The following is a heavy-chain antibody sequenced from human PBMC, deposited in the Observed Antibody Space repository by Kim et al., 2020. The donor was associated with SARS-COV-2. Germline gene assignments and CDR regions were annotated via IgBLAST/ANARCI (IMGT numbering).Heavy chain of an antibody. V-gene: IGHV4-34*01. CDR3: ARGATIPGLSIGRDRPPVMFDRFRIAAAGNPFDY. J-gene: IGHJ4*02. D-gene: IGHD6-13*01. Sequence: SETLSLTCAVYGGSFSGYYWSWIRQPPGKGLEWIGEINHSGSTNYNPSLKSRVTISVDTSKNQFSLKLSSVTAADTAVYYCARGATIPGLSIGRDRPPVMFDRFRIAAAGNPFDYWGQGTLVTVSS. CDR1: GGSFSGYY. CDR2: INHSGST.